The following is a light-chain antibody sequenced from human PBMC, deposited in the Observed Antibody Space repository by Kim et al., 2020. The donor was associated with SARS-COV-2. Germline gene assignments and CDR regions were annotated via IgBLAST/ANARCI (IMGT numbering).Light chain of an antibody. V-gene: IGKV1-5*01. CDR1: QSVSRW. Sequence: TVSGTGGGRVTRTGRASQSVSRWLAWYQRKPGKVRNRRSYDGSNVQSGVPSRFSGSGSGTEFTLTISSRQPDDFASYYCQHRQTFGQGTKVDSK. CDR3: QHRQT. CDR2: DGS. J-gene: IGKJ1*01.